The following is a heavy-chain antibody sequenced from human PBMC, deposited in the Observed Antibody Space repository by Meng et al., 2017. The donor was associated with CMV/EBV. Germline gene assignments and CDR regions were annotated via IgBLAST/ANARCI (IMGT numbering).Heavy chain of an antibody. CDR1: GYTFTSYG. CDR2: ISAYNGNT. Sequence: GESLKISCKASGYTFTSYGISWVRQAPGQGLEWMGWISAYNGNTNYAQKLQGRVTMTTDTSTSTAYMELRSLRSDDTAVYYCARDLRRFLLYSGAFDIWGQGTMVTVSS. V-gene: IGHV1-18*01. CDR3: ARDLRRFLLYSGAFDI. J-gene: IGHJ3*02. D-gene: IGHD2-8*01.